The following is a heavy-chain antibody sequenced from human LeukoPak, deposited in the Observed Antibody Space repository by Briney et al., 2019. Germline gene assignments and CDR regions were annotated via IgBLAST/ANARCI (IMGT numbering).Heavy chain of an antibody. CDR1: GYIFSGYY. V-gene: IGHV1-2*02. D-gene: IGHD3-22*01. J-gene: IGHJ4*02. CDR2: INPSSGGT. CDR3: ARGARMYYYDSSGYNDY. Sequence: VASVKVSCKTSGYIFSGYYMHWVRQAPGQGLEWMGCINPSSGGTNYTRKFQGRVTMTRDTSISTAYMELSRLRSDDTAVYYCARGARMYYYDSSGYNDYCGQGTLVTVSS.